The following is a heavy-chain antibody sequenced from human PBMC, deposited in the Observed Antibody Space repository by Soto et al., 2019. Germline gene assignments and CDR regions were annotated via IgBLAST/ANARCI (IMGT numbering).Heavy chain of an antibody. CDR1: EGSISSYY. CDR2: IYYSGST. V-gene: IGHV4-59*08. J-gene: IGHJ4*02. D-gene: IGHD6-19*01. CDR3: ARHVQWLVTFDY. Sequence: SLPLSLTCSVSEGSISSYYWSCIRQPPGKGLEWIGYIYYSGSTNYNPSLKSRVTISVDTSKNQFSLKLSSVTAADTAVYYCARHVQWLVTFDYWGQGTQVTVSS.